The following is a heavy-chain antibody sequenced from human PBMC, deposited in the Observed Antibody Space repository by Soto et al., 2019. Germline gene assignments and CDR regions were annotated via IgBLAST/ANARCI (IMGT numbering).Heavy chain of an antibody. V-gene: IGHV3-30*18. D-gene: IGHD6-13*01. CDR3: AKDLAAGYGMDV. CDR1: GFTFSSYG. Sequence: PWGSLRLSCAASGFTFSSYGMHWVRQAPGKGLEWVAVISYDGSNKYYADSVKGRFTISRDNSKNTLYLQMNSLRAEDTAVYYCAKDLAAGYGMDVWGQGTTVTVSS. J-gene: IGHJ6*02. CDR2: ISYDGSNK.